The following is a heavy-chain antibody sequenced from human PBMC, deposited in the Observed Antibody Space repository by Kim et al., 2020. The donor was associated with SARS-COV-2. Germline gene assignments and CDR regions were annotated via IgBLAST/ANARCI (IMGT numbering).Heavy chain of an antibody. CDR1: GFTFKNAW. CDR3: TTDLHDYVDYDY. J-gene: IGHJ4*02. D-gene: IGHD3-16*01. Sequence: GGSLRLSCAASGFTFKNAWMSWVRQAPGKGLEWVGRIKSKTDGGTTDYAAPVKDRFAISRDDSKNTVYLQMNSLKTEDTAVYYCTTDLHDYVDYDYWGQGTLVTVSS. V-gene: IGHV3-15*05. CDR2: IKSKTDGGTT.